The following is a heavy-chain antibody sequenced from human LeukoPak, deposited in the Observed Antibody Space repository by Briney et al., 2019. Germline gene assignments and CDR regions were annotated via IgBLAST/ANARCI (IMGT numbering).Heavy chain of an antibody. CDR3: VRQPPKGDMATIEGFDS. V-gene: IGHV4-4*07. J-gene: IGHJ4*02. CDR2: IYTSGST. Sequence: SETLSLTCTVSGGSISSYYWSWIRPPAGKGLEWIGRIYTSGSTNYNPSLKSRVTMSVDTSKNQFSLKLSSVTAADTAVYYCVRQPPKGDMATIEGFDSWGQGTLVTVSS. CDR1: GGSISSYY. D-gene: IGHD5-24*01.